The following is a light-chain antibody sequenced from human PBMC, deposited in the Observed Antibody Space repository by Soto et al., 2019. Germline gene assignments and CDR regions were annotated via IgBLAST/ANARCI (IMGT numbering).Light chain of an antibody. V-gene: IGKV3-15*01. CDR3: QQYNNWPLT. CDR2: GAS. CDR1: QSVSSN. J-gene: IGKJ4*01. Sequence: EIVMTQSPATLSVSPGERATLSRRASQSVSSNLAWYQQKLGQAPRLLIYGASTRATGIPARFSGSGSGTEFTLTISSLPSEDFAVYYCQQYNNWPLTFGGGTKVEIK.